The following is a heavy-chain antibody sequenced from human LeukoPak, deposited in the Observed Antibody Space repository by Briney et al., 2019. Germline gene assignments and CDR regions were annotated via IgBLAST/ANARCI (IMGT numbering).Heavy chain of an antibody. CDR3: ARGSRKGDY. CDR1: GYSFSTHW. Sequence: RASVKVSCKASGYSFSTHWMHWVRQAPGQGLEWMGIINPSGGSTSYAQKLQGRVTMTTDTSTSTAYMELRSLRSDDTAVYYCARGSRKGDYWGQGTLVTVSS. J-gene: IGHJ4*02. D-gene: IGHD2-2*01. CDR2: INPSGGST. V-gene: IGHV1-46*01.